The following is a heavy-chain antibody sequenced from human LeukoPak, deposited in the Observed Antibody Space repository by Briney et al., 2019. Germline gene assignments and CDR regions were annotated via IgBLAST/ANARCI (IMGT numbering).Heavy chain of an antibody. J-gene: IGHJ4*02. D-gene: IGHD1-26*01. V-gene: IGHV4-34*01. CDR1: GGSFSGYY. CDR2: INHSGST. CDR3: ARADSIVGATDY. Sequence: PSETLSLTCAVYGGSFSGYYWSWIRQPPGKGLEWIGEINHSGSTNYNPSLKSRVTISVDTSKNQFSLKLSSVTAADTAVYYCARADSIVGATDYWGQGTLVTVSS.